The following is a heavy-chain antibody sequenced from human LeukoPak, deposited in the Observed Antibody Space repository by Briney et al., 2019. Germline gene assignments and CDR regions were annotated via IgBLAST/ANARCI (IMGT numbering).Heavy chain of an antibody. CDR2: IWYDGSNK. D-gene: IGHD6-19*01. CDR1: GFTFSTYG. Sequence: GGSLRLSCAASGFTFSTYGMHWVRQAPDKGLEWVAVIWYDGSNKYYADSVKGRFTISRDNSKNTLYLQMNSLRAEDTAVYYCARVSQSGMDVWGQGTTVTVSS. J-gene: IGHJ6*02. V-gene: IGHV3-33*01. CDR3: ARVSQSGMDV.